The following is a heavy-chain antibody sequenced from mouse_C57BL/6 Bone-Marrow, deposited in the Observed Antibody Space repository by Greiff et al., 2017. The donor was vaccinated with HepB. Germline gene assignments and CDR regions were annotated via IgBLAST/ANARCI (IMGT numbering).Heavy chain of an antibody. CDR3: ARVTTVVEYFDV. D-gene: IGHD1-1*01. V-gene: IGHV5-16*01. CDR2: INYDGSST. CDR1: GFTFSDYY. Sequence: EVNLVESEGGLVQPGSSMKLSCTASGFTFSDYYMAWVRQVPEKGLEWVANINYDGSSTYYLDSLKSRFIISRDNAKNILYLQMSSLKSEDTATYYCARVTTVVEYFDVWGTGTTVTVSS. J-gene: IGHJ1*03.